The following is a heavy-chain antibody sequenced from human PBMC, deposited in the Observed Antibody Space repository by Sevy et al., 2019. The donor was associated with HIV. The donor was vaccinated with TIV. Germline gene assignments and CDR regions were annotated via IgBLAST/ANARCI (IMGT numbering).Heavy chain of an antibody. J-gene: IGHJ2*01. CDR1: GFTFSSYG. CDR3: AKDPFKVVVAATLSLQNWYFDL. V-gene: IGHV3-30*18. Sequence: GGSLRLSCAASGFTFSSYGMHWVRQAPGKGLEWVAVISYDGSKKYYADPVKGRLTISGDNSKNTLYLQMNSLRAEDTAVYYCAKDPFKVVVAATLSLQNWYFDLWGRGTLVTVSS. D-gene: IGHD2-15*01. CDR2: ISYDGSKK.